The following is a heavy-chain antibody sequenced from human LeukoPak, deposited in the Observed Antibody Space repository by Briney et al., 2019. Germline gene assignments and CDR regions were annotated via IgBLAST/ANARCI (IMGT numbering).Heavy chain of an antibody. CDR1: GFTFEDYG. CDR3: ARRSLSGATTGYYYDS. CDR2: INWNGDNP. Sequence: GGSLRLSCEASGFTFEDYGMTWVRQRPGRGLEYVAEINWNGDNPVYENSLRGRFTISRNNAKNSVYLQMNCLRVEDTAFYYCARRSLSGATTGYYYDSWGQGTLVTVSS. D-gene: IGHD1-26*01. J-gene: IGHJ5*01. V-gene: IGHV3-20*04.